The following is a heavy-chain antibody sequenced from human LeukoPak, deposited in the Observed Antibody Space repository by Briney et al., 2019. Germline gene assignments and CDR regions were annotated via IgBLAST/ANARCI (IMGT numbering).Heavy chain of an antibody. Sequence: ASVKVSCKSSGYTFTSYHMNWVRHAPGQRIEWMGISNLSGGNARYAQMFQGRVTMTRDTYTGTLYMELRSLRSEDTAVYYCARDRGIPMAFYYFDYWGQGTLVTVSS. J-gene: IGHJ4*02. CDR1: GYTFTSYH. CDR3: ARDRGIPMAFYYFDY. CDR2: SNLSGGNA. D-gene: IGHD6-19*01. V-gene: IGHV1-46*01.